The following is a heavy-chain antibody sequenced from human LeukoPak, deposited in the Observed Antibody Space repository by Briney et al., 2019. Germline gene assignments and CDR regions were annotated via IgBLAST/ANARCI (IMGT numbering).Heavy chain of an antibody. CDR3: AKDLKNYHDSSGLFDY. V-gene: IGHV3-9*01. CDR2: ISWNSGSI. J-gene: IGHJ4*02. CDR1: GFTFDDYA. D-gene: IGHD3-22*01. Sequence: PGRSLRLSCAASGFTFDDYAMQWVRQAPGKGLEWVSGISWNSGSIGYADSVKGRFTISRDNAKNSLYLQMNSLRAEDTALYYCAKDLKNYHDSSGLFDYWGQGTLVTVSS.